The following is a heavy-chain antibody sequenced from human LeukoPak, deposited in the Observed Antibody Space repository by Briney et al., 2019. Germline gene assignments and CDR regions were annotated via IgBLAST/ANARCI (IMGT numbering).Heavy chain of an antibody. CDR3: ARVDQWLVHGAFDI. Sequence: PGGSLRLSCAASGFTFSSYEMNWVRQAPGKGLEWVSYISSSGSTIYYADSVKGRFTISRDNAKNSLYLQMNSLRAEDTAVYYCARVDQWLVHGAFDIWGQGTMVTVSS. CDR1: GFTFSSYE. D-gene: IGHD6-19*01. V-gene: IGHV3-48*03. CDR2: ISSSGSTI. J-gene: IGHJ3*02.